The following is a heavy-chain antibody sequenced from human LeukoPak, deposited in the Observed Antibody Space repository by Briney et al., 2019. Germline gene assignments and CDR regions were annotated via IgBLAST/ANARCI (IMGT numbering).Heavy chain of an antibody. D-gene: IGHD3-22*01. CDR1: GFTVSSNY. CDR3: ARGRATYYYDSSGYPGGSPATDAFDI. J-gene: IGHJ3*02. CDR2: IYSGGST. V-gene: IGHV3-53*01. Sequence: PGGSLRLSCAASGFTVSSNYMSWVRQAPGKGLEWGSVIYSGGSTYYADSVKGRFTISRDNSKNTLYLQMSSLRAEGKAVYYCARGRATYYYDSSGYPGGSPATDAFDIWGQGTMVTVSS.